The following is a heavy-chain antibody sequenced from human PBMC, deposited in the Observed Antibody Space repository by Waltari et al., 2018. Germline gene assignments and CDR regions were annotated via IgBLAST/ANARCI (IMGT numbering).Heavy chain of an antibody. V-gene: IGHV1-69*12. D-gene: IGHD3-22*01. CDR1: GGTFSSYA. CDR3: ARDDYYDSSGYYYIAFDI. Sequence: QVQLVQSGAEVKKPGSSVKVSCKASGGTFSSYAISWVRQAPGQGLEWMGGIIPTFGTANYAQKFQGRVTITADESTSTAYMELSSLRSEDTAVYYCARDDYYDSSGYYYIAFDIWGQGTMVTVSS. J-gene: IGHJ3*02. CDR2: IIPTFGTA.